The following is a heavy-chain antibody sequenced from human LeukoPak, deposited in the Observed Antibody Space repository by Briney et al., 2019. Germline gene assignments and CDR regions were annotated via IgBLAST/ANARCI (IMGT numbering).Heavy chain of an antibody. CDR1: GFTFSSIA. Sequence: GGSLRLSCVVSGFTFSSIAMSCVRQAGGGWLEWVSAISGSGGSKYYADSVKGQFTISRDNSKNTLYLQMNSLRAEDTAVYYWASARRRWYYFDYWGQGTLVTVSS. V-gene: IGHV3-23*01. J-gene: IGHJ4*02. CDR2: ISGSGGSK. D-gene: IGHD6-13*01. CDR3: ASARRRWYYFDY.